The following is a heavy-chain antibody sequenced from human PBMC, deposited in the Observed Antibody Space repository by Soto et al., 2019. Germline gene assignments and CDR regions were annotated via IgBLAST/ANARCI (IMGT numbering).Heavy chain of an antibody. CDR3: ASSQGAIGSGSYNIFGDFKH. D-gene: IGHD3-10*01. CDR2: INTGNGNT. J-gene: IGHJ1*01. Sequence: QVQLVQSGAAVKKPGSSVKLSCKASGYNFISHAMHWVRQAPGQRPEWMGWINTGNGNTKSSQKFQGRVTITRDTSANTAYMGLSSLRSEDTAVYYCASSQGAIGSGSYNIFGDFKHWGQGTLVTVSS. CDR1: GYNFISHA. V-gene: IGHV1-3*04.